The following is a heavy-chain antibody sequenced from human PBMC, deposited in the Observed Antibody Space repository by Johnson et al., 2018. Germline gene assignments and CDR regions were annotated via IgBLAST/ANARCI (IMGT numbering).Heavy chain of an antibody. Sequence: QEQLVEAGGGLVKAGGTLRLSCVASGFTFSDYYMTWIRQAPGKGLEWVSYISSGGTAIYYAESVKGRFTIFRDNAKNSLYLQVSSLRAEDTAVYYCASSIAARHTFYYGVDVWGQGTTVTVSS. V-gene: IGHV3-11*01. D-gene: IGHD6-6*01. CDR3: ASSIAARHTFYYGVDV. CDR1: GFTFSDYY. J-gene: IGHJ6*02. CDR2: ISSGGTAI.